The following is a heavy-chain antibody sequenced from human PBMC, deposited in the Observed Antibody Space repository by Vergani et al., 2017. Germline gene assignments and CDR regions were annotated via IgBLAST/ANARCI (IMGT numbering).Heavy chain of an antibody. V-gene: IGHV3-15*01. CDR2: IKSKTDGGTT. D-gene: IGHD2-8*01. CDR3: TTELVYGPRGDY. J-gene: IGHJ4*02. Sequence: EVQLVESGGGLVKPGGSLRLSCAASGFTFSNAWMSWVRQAPGKGLEWVGRIKSKTDGGTTDCAAPVKGRFTISRDDSKNTLYLQMNSLKTEDTAVYYCTTELVYGPRGDYWGQGTLVTVSS. CDR1: GFTFSNAW.